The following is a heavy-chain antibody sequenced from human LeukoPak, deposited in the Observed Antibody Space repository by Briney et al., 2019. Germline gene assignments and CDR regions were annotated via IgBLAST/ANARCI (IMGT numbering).Heavy chain of an antibody. V-gene: IGHV3-66*02. J-gene: IGHJ5*02. D-gene: IGHD1-20*01. CDR3: ASGITGTNNWFDP. Sequence: GGSLRLSCAASGFSVSSNYRSWVRQAPGKGRDWVSVIYSGGTTYYADSVKGRFTISRDNSKNTLYLQMNSLRAEDTALYYCASGITGTNNWFDPWGQGTLVTVSS. CDR2: IYSGGTT. CDR1: GFSVSSNY.